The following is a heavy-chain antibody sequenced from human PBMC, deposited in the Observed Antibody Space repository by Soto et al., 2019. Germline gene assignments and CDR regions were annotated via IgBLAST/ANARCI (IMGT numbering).Heavy chain of an antibody. CDR1: GFTFSTHG. V-gene: IGHV3-33*01. Sequence: QVQLVESGGGVVQPGRSLRLSCAASGFTFSTHGMHWVRQAPGKGLEWVAVIWYDGSEKYYADPVKGRFTISRDNPKNTLYLQMNSLRAEDTAIYYCATDSGSLSAPHDYWGQGTLVTVSS. D-gene: IGHD1-26*01. CDR2: IWYDGSEK. CDR3: ATDSGSLSAPHDY. J-gene: IGHJ4*02.